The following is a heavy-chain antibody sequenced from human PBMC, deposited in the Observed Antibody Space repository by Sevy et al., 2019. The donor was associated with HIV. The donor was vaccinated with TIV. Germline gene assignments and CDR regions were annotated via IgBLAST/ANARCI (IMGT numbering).Heavy chain of an antibody. Sequence: ASVKVSCKASGYIFTSYDISWVRQAPRQGLEWMGRFNDHNGNTNYVQNLQGRVTMTTDTSTNTAYMELRSLRSDDTAVYYCARDGYDVSGYQRGLFDFWGQGTLVTVSS. D-gene: IGHD3-22*01. CDR3: ARDGYDVSGYQRGLFDF. J-gene: IGHJ4*02. CDR1: GYIFTSYD. V-gene: IGHV1-18*01. CDR2: FNDHNGNT.